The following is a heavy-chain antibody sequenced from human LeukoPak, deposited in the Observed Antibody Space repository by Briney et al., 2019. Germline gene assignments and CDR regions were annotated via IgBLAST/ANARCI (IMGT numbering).Heavy chain of an antibody. CDR1: GGSISSSSYY. Sequence: SETLSLTCTVSGGSISSSSYYWGWIRQPPGKGLEYIGSIYFSGSTYYNPSLKSRVTISVDTSKNQLSLNLRSVTASDTALYYCARLLIVGALDYWGQGTLVSVSS. D-gene: IGHD1-26*01. J-gene: IGHJ4*02. V-gene: IGHV4-39*01. CDR3: ARLLIVGALDY. CDR2: IYFSGST.